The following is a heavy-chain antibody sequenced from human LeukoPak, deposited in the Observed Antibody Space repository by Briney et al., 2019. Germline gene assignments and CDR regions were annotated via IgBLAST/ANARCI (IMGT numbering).Heavy chain of an antibody. Sequence: GGSLRLSCAASGFTFSSYGMHWVRQAPGKGLEWVAVIWYDGSNKYYADSVKGRFTISRDNSKNTLYLQMNSLRAEDTAVYYCARDDTYYYDSSGYYYGRGTLDYWGQGTLVTVSS. CDR2: IWYDGSNK. CDR1: GFTFSSYG. J-gene: IGHJ4*02. V-gene: IGHV3-33*01. CDR3: ARDDTYYYDSSGYYYGRGTLDY. D-gene: IGHD3-22*01.